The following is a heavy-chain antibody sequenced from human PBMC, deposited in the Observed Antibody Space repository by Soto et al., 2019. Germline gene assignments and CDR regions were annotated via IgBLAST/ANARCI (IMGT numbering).Heavy chain of an antibody. CDR2: ISYDGSNK. J-gene: IGHJ3*02. CDR3: AKAFDI. Sequence: GGSLRLSCAASGFTFSSYGIHWVRQAPGKGLEWVAVISYDGSNKYYADSVKGRFTISRDNSKNTLYLQMNSLRAEDKAVYYCAKAFDIWGQGTMVTVSS. V-gene: IGHV3-30*18. CDR1: GFTFSSYG.